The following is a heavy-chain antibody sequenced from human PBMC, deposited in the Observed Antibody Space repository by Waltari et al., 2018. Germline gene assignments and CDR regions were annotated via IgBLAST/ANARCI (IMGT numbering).Heavy chain of an antibody. J-gene: IGHJ6*02. CDR2: LYYTGST. D-gene: IGHD3-3*01. V-gene: IGHV4-59*11. CDR3: VRGRYLDSYYDALDV. Sequence: QVQLQESGPGLVKPSETLSLTCTVSGGSFSPHYWNWIRQSPGKRLECIASLYYTGSTNYNLSLRSRVAISLDTSKSQFSSEVTSVAAADTAVYYCVRGRYLDSYYDALDVWGQGTAVTVSS. CDR1: GGSFSPHY.